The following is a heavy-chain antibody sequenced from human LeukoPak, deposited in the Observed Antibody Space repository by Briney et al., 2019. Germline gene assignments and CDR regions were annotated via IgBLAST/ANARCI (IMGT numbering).Heavy chain of an antibody. V-gene: IGHV1-8*01. CDR2: MNPNSGNT. J-gene: IGHJ6*02. CDR1: GYTFTSYD. CDR3: ARGPLGYYDSSGYYPAEYYYYGMDV. Sequence: ASVKVSCKASGYTFTSYDINWVRQATGQGLEWMGWMNPNSGNTGYAKKFQGRVTMTRNTSISTAYMELSSLRSEDTAVYYCARGPLGYYDSSGYYPAEYYYYGMDVWGQGTTVTVSS. D-gene: IGHD3-22*01.